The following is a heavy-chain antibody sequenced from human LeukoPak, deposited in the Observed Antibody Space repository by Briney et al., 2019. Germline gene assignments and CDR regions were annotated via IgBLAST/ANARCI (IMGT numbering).Heavy chain of an antibody. V-gene: IGHV3-30-3*01. Sequence: GGSLRLSCAASGFTFSTYAMSWVRHTPGKGLEWVAVISHDGSNKYYADSVKGRFTISRDNAKNSLYLQMNSLRAEDTAVYYCARDSPGTYYYDSSAGNYWGQGTPVTVSS. CDR1: GFTFSTYA. CDR2: ISHDGSNK. D-gene: IGHD3-22*01. CDR3: ARDSPGTYYYDSSAGNY. J-gene: IGHJ4*02.